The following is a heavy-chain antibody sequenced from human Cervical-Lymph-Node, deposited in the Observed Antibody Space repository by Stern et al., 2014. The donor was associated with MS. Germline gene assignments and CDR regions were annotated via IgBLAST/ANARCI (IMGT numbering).Heavy chain of an antibody. CDR3: ARIIQTHIVVVPAWFDP. J-gene: IGHJ5*02. CDR1: GVSLSNARMG. D-gene: IGHD2-2*01. Sequence: ESGPVLVKPPDTLTLTCTVSGVSLSNARMGVSWLRPPPGQALAWLVHIFLNTEKSYNTALKSRLTIAKDTSKSQVVLTMTNMDPVDTATYYCARIIQTHIVVVPAWFDPWGQGTLVTVSS. CDR2: IFLNTEK. V-gene: IGHV2-26*01.